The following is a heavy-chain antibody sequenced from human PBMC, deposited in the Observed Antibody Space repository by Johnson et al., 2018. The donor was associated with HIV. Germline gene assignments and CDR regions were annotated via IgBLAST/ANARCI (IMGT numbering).Heavy chain of an antibody. CDR3: AKGRYSSSWYLAGAFDI. CDR2: ISGSGGST. V-gene: IGHV3-23*04. CDR1: GFTFSSYD. D-gene: IGHD6-13*01. J-gene: IGHJ3*02. Sequence: MQLVESGGGVVQPGRSLRLSCAASGFTFSSYDMHWVRQAPGKGLEWVSSISGSGGSTYYADSVKGQFTISRDTSKNTLYLQMSSLRAEDTAIYYCAKGRYSSSWYLAGAFDIWGQGTMFTVSS.